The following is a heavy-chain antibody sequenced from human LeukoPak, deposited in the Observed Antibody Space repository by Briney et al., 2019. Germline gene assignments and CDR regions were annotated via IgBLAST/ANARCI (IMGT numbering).Heavy chain of an antibody. CDR2: IIPIFGTA. V-gene: IGHV1-69*01. Sequence: SVKVSCKASGGTFSSYAISWVQQAPGQGPEWMGGIIPIFGTANYAQKFQGRVTITADESTSTAYMELSSLRSEDTAVYYCARGGRYSYGPVDYWGQGTLVTVSS. J-gene: IGHJ4*02. D-gene: IGHD5-18*01. CDR1: GGTFSSYA. CDR3: ARGGRYSYGPVDY.